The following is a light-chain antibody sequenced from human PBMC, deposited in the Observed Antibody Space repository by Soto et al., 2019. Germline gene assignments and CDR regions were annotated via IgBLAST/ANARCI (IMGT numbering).Light chain of an antibody. CDR1: RSLSSTS. J-gene: IGKJ1*01. CDR3: QQYGSSPRT. V-gene: IGKV3-20*01. CDR2: DVS. Sequence: EIVLTQSPGTLSLSPGERAALSCRASRSLSSTSLAWYQQRPGQAPRLLIYDVSSRATGIPDRFSGSGSGTDFTLTINRLEPDDFEVYYCQQYGSSPRTFGQGTKV.